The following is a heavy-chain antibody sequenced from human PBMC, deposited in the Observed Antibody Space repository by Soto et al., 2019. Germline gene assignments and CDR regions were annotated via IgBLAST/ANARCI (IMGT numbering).Heavy chain of an antibody. J-gene: IGHJ4*02. CDR1: GINFINYW. Sequence: PGESLKISCKTSGINFINYWIGWVRQMPGKGLEWMGIIYLGDSETRYSPSFQGQVTMSADKSIRTAYLKWSSLKASDTAMYYCARQGGMDYYDSSGYYPGDYWGQGTLVTVSS. D-gene: IGHD3-22*01. CDR2: IYLGDSET. CDR3: ARQGGMDYYDSSGYYPGDY. V-gene: IGHV5-51*01.